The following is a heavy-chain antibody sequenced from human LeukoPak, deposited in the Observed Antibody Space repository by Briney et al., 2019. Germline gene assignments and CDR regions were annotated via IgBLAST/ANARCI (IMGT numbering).Heavy chain of an antibody. D-gene: IGHD5-24*01. J-gene: IGHJ4*02. CDR1: GYTFINYF. CDR3: AREGDGYKNFDY. Sequence: GASVKVSCEASGYTFINYFIHWVRQAPGQGLEWMGVINPRSGSTTYAQNLQGRVTMTWDTSTNTVDVELTSLRSEETAVYYCAREGDGYKNFDYWGQGTQVTVSS. V-gene: IGHV1-46*01. CDR2: INPRSGST.